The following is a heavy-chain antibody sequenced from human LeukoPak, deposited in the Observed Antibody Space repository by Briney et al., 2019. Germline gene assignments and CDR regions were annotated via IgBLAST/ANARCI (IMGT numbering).Heavy chain of an antibody. J-gene: IGHJ4*02. CDR3: ARMLGLWFGDLRSTFFDY. CDR1: GGSMSSYY. D-gene: IGHD3-10*01. Sequence: SETLSLTCTVSGGSMSSYYWNWIRQPAGKGLEWIGSIYYSGSTYYNPSLKSRVTISVDTSKNQFSLKLSSVTAADTAVYYCARMLGLWFGDLRSTFFDYWGQGTLVTVSS. CDR2: IYYSGST. V-gene: IGHV4-4*07.